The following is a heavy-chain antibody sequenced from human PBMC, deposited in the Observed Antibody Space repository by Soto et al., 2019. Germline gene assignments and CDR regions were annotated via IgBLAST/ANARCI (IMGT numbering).Heavy chain of an antibody. CDR1: GYTFTSSG. V-gene: IGHV1-18*01. CDR3: ARRIREDSAAADY. CDR2: ISAYNGNT. Sequence: ASVKVSCKASGYTFTSSGFLWVRQAPGQGLEWMGWISAYNGNTNYAQKFQGRVTMTTDKSSSTAHMELRSLRSDDTAVYYCARRIREDSAAADYWGQGTLVTVSS. J-gene: IGHJ4*02. D-gene: IGHD6-13*01.